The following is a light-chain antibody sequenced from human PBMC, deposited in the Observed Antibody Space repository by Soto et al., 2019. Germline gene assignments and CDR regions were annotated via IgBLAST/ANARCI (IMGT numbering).Light chain of an antibody. J-gene: IGLJ1*01. CDR1: SSDVGGYNY. Sequence: QSVLTQPASVSGSPGQAITISFTGTSSDVGGYNYVSWYQQHPGKAPKLIIYEVSNRPSGVSNRFSGSKSGNTASLTISGLQAEDEADYYCNSYTSKSTGVFGTGTKLNVL. V-gene: IGLV2-14*01. CDR2: EVS. CDR3: NSYTSKSTGV.